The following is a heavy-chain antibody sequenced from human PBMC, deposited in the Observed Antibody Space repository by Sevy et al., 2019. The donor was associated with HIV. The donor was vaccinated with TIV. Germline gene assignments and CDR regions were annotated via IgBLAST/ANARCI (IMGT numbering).Heavy chain of an antibody. D-gene: IGHD6-13*01. CDR1: GFTFSSYA. CDR3: ARDRRDSSSWYSDYYYYYGMDV. CDR2: ISYDGSNK. Sequence: GGSLRLSCAASGFTFSSYAMHWVRQAPGKGLEWVAVISYDGSNKYYADSVKDRFTISRDNSKNTLYLQMNSLRAEDTAVYYCARDRRDSSSWYSDYYYYYGMDVWGQGTTVTVSS. J-gene: IGHJ6*02. V-gene: IGHV3-30*04.